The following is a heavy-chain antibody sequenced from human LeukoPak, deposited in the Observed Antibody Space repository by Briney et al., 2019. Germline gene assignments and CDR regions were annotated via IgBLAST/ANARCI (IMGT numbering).Heavy chain of an antibody. CDR3: ARGPYSGYDGGDAFDI. CDR1: GFTVSSNY. D-gene: IGHD5-12*01. CDR2: IYSGGST. Sequence: AGGSLRLSCAASGFTVSSNYMSWVRQAPGKGLEWVSVIYSGGSTYYADSVKGRFTISRDNSKNTLYLQMNSLRAEDTAVYYCARGPYSGYDGGDAFDIWGQGTMVTVSS. V-gene: IGHV3-66*01. J-gene: IGHJ3*02.